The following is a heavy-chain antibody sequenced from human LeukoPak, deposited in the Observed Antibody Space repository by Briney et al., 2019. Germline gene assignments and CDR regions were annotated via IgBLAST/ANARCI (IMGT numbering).Heavy chain of an antibody. D-gene: IGHD6-19*01. CDR2: IIPIFGTA. Sequence: SVKVSCKASGYTFTSYAMNWVRQAPGQGLEWMGGIIPIFGTANYAQKFQGRVTITADKSTSTAYMELSSLRSEDTAVYYCARGKRVVNSSGWPSRFDYWGQGTLVTVSS. V-gene: IGHV1-69*06. CDR1: GYTFTSYA. CDR3: ARGKRVVNSSGWPSRFDY. J-gene: IGHJ4*02.